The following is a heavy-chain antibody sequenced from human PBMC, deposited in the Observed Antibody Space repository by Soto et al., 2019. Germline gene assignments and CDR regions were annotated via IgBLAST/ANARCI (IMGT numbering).Heavy chain of an antibody. J-gene: IGHJ3*02. Sequence: SETLSLTCSVSGASTSSSSYYWGWIRQPPGKGLEWIGNINYSGSTYYNPSLKSRVTISVDTSKNQFSLKLSSVTAADTAVYYCARVTTYLGGAFDIWGQGTMVTVSS. D-gene: IGHD4-17*01. CDR3: ARVTTYLGGAFDI. CDR2: INYSGST. CDR1: GASTSSSSYY. V-gene: IGHV4-39*07.